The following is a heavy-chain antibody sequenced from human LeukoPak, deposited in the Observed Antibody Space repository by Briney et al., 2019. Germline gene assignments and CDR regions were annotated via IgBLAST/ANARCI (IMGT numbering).Heavy chain of an antibody. CDR1: GFTFKNYR. V-gene: IGHV3-7*01. D-gene: IGHD1-26*01. CDR3: ARNRATNDY. CDR2: MKDDGNEI. Sequence: GGSLRLSCTASGFTFKNYRMTWVRQAPGKGLEWVASMKDDGNEIQYVDSVKGRFTISRDNAKNSLYLQMNNLRAEDTAVYYCARNRATNDYWGQGALVTVSS. J-gene: IGHJ4*02.